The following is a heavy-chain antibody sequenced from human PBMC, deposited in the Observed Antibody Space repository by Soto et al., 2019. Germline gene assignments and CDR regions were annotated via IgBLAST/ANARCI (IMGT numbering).Heavy chain of an antibody. D-gene: IGHD4-17*01. CDR1: GYTFTSYA. J-gene: IGHJ6*02. Sequence: ASVKVSCKASGYTFTSYAMHWVRQAPGQRLEWMGWINAGNGNTKYSQKFQGRVTMTRDTSASTAYMELSRLRSEDTAVYYCARGDDHYGDYYYYGMDVWGQGTTVTVSS. V-gene: IGHV1-3*01. CDR2: INAGNGNT. CDR3: ARGDDHYGDYYYYGMDV.